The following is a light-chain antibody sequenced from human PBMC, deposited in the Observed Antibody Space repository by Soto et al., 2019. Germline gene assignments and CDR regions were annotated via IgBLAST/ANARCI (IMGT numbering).Light chain of an antibody. CDR2: DVS. CDR3: SSYTSSSTFYV. V-gene: IGLV2-14*01. J-gene: IGLJ1*01. CDR1: SSDVGGYNY. Sequence: QSALTQPASVSGSPGQSITISCTGTSSDVGGYNYVSWYQQHPGKAPKLLLYDVSNRPSGVSNRFSGSKSGNTASLTISGLQAEDEAASYCSSYTSSSTFYVFGTGPNLTVL.